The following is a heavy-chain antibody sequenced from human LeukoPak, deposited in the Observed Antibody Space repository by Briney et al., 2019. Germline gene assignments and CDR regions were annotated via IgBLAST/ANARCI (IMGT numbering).Heavy chain of an antibody. Sequence: GGSLRLSCAASGFTFSSYAVHWVRQAPGRGLEWVAVISYDGSNKYYADSVKGRFSISRDNSKNTLYLQMNSLRAEDTAVYYCARDCRLNCARQPGFDSWGQGTLVTVSS. CDR1: GFTFSSYA. CDR3: ARDCRLNCARQPGFDS. D-gene: IGHD1-1*01. CDR2: ISYDGSNK. V-gene: IGHV3-30-3*01. J-gene: IGHJ5*01.